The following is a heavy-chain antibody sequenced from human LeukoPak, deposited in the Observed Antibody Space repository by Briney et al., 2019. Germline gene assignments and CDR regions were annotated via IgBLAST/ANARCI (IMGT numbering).Heavy chain of an antibody. CDR1: GFTFNEFG. J-gene: IGHJ4*02. D-gene: IGHD3-22*01. Sequence: GGSLTLSCVASGFTFNEFGMTWVRQAPGTGLEWVSGDNWSGALTGYADSVRGRFIISSDNAKNTLYLQMNSVRAEDTALYYCARGCEHYESSGYYADYWGKGTRVTVSS. CDR3: ARGCEHYESSGYYADY. V-gene: IGHV3-20*04. CDR2: DNWSGALT.